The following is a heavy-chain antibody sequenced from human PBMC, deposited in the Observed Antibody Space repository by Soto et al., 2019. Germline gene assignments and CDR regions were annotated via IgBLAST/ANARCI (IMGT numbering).Heavy chain of an antibody. CDR3: AKVQFYYDSTGSYDS. CDR2: ILYDGRKQ. J-gene: IGHJ5*01. CDR1: GFRFSDYG. V-gene: IGHV3-30*18. Sequence: PGWSLRLSCSASGFRFSDYGMHWFRQAPGKGLQWVATILYDGRKQFYADSVKGRFTISRDNSKNTLYLQMNSLRTEDTAVYSCAKVQFYYDSTGSYDSWGQGTLVTVSS. D-gene: IGHD3-22*01.